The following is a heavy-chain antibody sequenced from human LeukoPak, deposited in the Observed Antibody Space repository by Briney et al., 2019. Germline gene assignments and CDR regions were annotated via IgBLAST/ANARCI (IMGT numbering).Heavy chain of an antibody. D-gene: IGHD3-22*01. CDR2: IVVGSGNT. CDR3: AAADYYDSSGYYPYAFHI. J-gene: IGHJ3*02. Sequence: SVKVSFKASGFTFTRSAMQWVRQARGQRLEWIGWIVVGSGNTNYAQKFQERVTITRDMSTSTAYMELSSLRSEDTAVYYCAAADYYDSSGYYPYAFHIWGQGTMVTVSS. CDR1: GFTFTRSA. V-gene: IGHV1-58*02.